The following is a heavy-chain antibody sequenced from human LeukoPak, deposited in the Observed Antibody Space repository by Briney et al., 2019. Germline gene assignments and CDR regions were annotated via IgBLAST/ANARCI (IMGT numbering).Heavy chain of an antibody. V-gene: IGHV1-69*05. Sequence: SVKVSCKASGATFSTYAISWVRQAPGQGLEWMGGIIPIFGTAKYAQKFQGRVTITTDESTSTAYMELSSLRSEDTAVYYCARTNWNYHWFDPWGQGTLVTVSS. D-gene: IGHD1-7*01. CDR1: GATFSTYA. CDR2: IIPIFGTA. J-gene: IGHJ5*02. CDR3: ARTNWNYHWFDP.